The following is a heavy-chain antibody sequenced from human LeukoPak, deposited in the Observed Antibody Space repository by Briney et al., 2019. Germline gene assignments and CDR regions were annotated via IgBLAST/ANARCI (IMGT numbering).Heavy chain of an antibody. D-gene: IGHD6-13*01. J-gene: IGHJ4*02. CDR1: GFTFSSYV. CDR2: IKQDGSEK. V-gene: IGHV3-7*01. CDR3: ANLYSSSWYGGYYLDY. Sequence: GGSLRLSCAASGFTFSSYVMSWVRQAPGKGLEWVANIKQDGSEKYYVDSVKGRFTISRDNAKNSLYLQMNSLRAEDTAVYYCANLYSSSWYGGYYLDYWGQGTLVTVSS.